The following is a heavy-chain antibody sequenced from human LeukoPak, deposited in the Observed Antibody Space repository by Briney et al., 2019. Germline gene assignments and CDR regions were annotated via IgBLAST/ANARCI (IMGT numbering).Heavy chain of an antibody. D-gene: IGHD5-18*01. J-gene: IGHJ4*02. V-gene: IGHV4-59*02. CDR3: ARGDTAMGYFDY. CDR1: GGSVSNYY. CDR2: IYYTET. Sequence: NPSETLSLTCTVSGGSVSNYYWSWIRQSPGKGLEWIGYIYYTETSYNPSLKSRVTISADTSKNQFSLKLYSVTAADTAVYYCARGDTAMGYFDYWGQGTLVTVSS.